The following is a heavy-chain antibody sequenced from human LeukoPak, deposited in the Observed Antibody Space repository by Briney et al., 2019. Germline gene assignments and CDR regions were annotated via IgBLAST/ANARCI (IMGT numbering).Heavy chain of an antibody. CDR2: IWYDGSNK. V-gene: IGHV3-33*06. D-gene: IGHD6-6*01. CDR3: AKDVEYSSFHFDY. CDR1: GFTFSSYG. Sequence: GGSLRLSCAASGFTFSSYGMHWVRQAPGKGLEGVAVIWYDGSNKYYADSVKGRFTISRDNSKNTLYLQMNSLRAEDTAVYYCAKDVEYSSFHFDYWGQGTLVTVSS. J-gene: IGHJ4*02.